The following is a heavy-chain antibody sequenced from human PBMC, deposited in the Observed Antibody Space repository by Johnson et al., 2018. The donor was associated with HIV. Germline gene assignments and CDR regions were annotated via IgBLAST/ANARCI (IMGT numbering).Heavy chain of an antibody. CDR2: ISWNSGSI. D-gene: IGHD3-9*01. V-gene: IGHV3-9*01. CDR1: GFTFDDYA. Sequence: VQLVESGGGLVQPGRSLRLSCAASGFTFDDYAMHWVRQAPGKGLEWVSGISWNSGSIGYADSVKGRFTISRDNAKNSLYLQMNSLRAEDTAVYYCARVIYFDWLDAFDIWGQGTMVTVSS. J-gene: IGHJ3*02. CDR3: ARVIYFDWLDAFDI.